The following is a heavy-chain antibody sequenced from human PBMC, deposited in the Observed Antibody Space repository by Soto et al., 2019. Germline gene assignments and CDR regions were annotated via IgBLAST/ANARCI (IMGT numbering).Heavy chain of an antibody. CDR1: GYTFTNYG. CDR2: ISAYNGNT. D-gene: IGHD3-10*01. V-gene: IGHV1-18*01. J-gene: IGHJ6*02. CDR3: ARTKGSGGHYNHGYYYYGMDV. Sequence: QVQFVQSGAEVKKPGASVKVSCKTSGYTFTNYGITWVRQAPGQGLEWMGWISAYNGNTNYAQKLQGRVTMTTDTSTSTAYMEVRSLRSDDSAVYYCARTKGSGGHYNHGYYYYGMDVWGQGTTVTVSS.